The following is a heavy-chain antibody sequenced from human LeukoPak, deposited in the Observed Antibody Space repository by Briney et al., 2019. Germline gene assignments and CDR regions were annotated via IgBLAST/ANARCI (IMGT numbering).Heavy chain of an antibody. Sequence: PGGSLRLSCAASGFTFSSYWMSWVRQAPGKGLEWVANIKQDGSKKYYVDSVKGRFTISRDNAKNSLYLRMNSLRAEDTAVYYCARDSSGYYYPDAFDIWGQGTMVTVSS. CDR1: GFTFSSYW. V-gene: IGHV3-7*04. D-gene: IGHD3-22*01. CDR3: ARDSSGYYYPDAFDI. CDR2: IKQDGSKK. J-gene: IGHJ3*02.